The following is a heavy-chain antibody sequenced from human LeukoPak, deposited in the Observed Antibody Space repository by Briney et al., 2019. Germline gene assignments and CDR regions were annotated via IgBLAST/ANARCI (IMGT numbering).Heavy chain of an antibody. J-gene: IGHJ4*02. CDR3: ATDRLESSGWYPVDY. V-gene: IGHV1-24*01. D-gene: IGHD6-19*01. CDR1: GYTLTELS. CDR2: FDPEDGET. Sequence: GASVKVSCKVSGYTLTELSMHWMRQAPGKGLEWMGGFDPEDGETIYAQKFQGRVTMTEDTSTDTAYMELSSLRSEDTAVYYCATDRLESSGWYPVDYWGQGTLVTVSS.